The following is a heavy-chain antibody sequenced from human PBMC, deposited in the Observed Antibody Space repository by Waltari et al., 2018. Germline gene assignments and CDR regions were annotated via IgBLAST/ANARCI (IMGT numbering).Heavy chain of an antibody. CDR2: INIDGSGT. V-gene: IGHV3-74*01. J-gene: IGHJ4*02. CDR3: ARGVPDYSSLAY. CDR1: GFTFRIHW. D-gene: IGHD4-4*01. Sequence: EVHLVESGGTLVHPGGSLRPPCSVSGFTFRIHWMHWVRQAPGQGLVWLARINIDGSGTVYADSVKGRFTISRDNAKNTLYLQMNSLRADDTAVYYCARGVPDYSSLAYWGQGTLVTVSS.